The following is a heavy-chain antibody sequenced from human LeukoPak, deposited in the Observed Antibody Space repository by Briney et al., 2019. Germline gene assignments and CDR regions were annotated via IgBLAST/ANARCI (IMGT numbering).Heavy chain of an antibody. CDR2: IIGSGGGT. Sequence: GGSLRLSCAASGFTLSTYVMSWVRQAPGKGLEWVSGIIGSGGGTYYADSVKGRFTISRDDSKNTLYFQMNSLRAEDTAIYYCAKTGGSSGWYGYFDYWGQGTLVTVSS. CDR1: GFTLSTYV. D-gene: IGHD6-13*01. J-gene: IGHJ4*02. V-gene: IGHV3-23*01. CDR3: AKTGGSSGWYGYFDY.